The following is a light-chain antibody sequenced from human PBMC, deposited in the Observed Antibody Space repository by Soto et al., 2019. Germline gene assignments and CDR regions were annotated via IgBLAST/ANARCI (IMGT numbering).Light chain of an antibody. CDR3: GTWDSSLSVHV. V-gene: IGLV1-51*02. CDR2: ENY. Sequence: QSMLTQPPSVSAAPGQKVTISCSGSSSNIGNNYVSWYQQLPGTAPKLLIYENYKRPSGIPDRFSGSKSGTSATLGITGLQTGDEADYFCGTWDSSLSVHVFATGTKVTVL. J-gene: IGLJ1*01. CDR1: SSNIGNNY.